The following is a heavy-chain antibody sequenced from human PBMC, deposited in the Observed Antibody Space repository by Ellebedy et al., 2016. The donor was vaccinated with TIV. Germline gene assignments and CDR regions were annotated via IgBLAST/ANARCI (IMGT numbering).Heavy chain of an antibody. Sequence: GESLKISXAASGYTFSNYAMSWVRQAPGKGLEWVSGISDSGGSTFYTDSVKGRFTISRDNAKNSLYLQMNSLRAEDTAVYYCARVVVVTAITRYYYGMDVWGQGTTVTVSS. CDR2: ISDSGGST. V-gene: IGHV3-23*01. D-gene: IGHD2-21*02. CDR1: GYTFSNYA. J-gene: IGHJ6*02. CDR3: ARVVVVTAITRYYYGMDV.